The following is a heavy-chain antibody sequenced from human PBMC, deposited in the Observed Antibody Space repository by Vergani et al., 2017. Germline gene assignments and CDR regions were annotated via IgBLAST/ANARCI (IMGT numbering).Heavy chain of an antibody. D-gene: IGHD3-10*01. CDR1: GGSISSSSYY. J-gene: IGHJ6*02. V-gene: IGHV4-39*07. CDR3: ASETYYYGSGSYSYGMDV. CDR2: IYYSGST. Sequence: QVQLQESGPGLVKPSETLSLTCTVSGGSISSSSYYWGWIRQPPGKGLEWIGSIYYSGSTYYNPSLKSRVTISVDTSKNQFSLKLSSVTAADTAVYYCASETYYYGSGSYSYGMDVWGQGTTVTVSS.